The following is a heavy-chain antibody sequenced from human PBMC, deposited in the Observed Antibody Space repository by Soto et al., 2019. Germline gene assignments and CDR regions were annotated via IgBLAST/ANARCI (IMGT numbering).Heavy chain of an antibody. CDR1: GFTFSNYA. V-gene: IGHV3-23*01. J-gene: IGHJ4*02. CDR3: ARRSSGWYFDY. Sequence: VQLLESGGGLVQPGGSLRLSCAASGFTFSNYAMNWVRQAPGKGLEWVSVISGSGGSTYYADSVKGRFTISRDNSKSRLYLQMNSLRAEDTAVYYCARRSSGWYFDYWCQGTLVTVSS. CDR2: ISGSGGST. D-gene: IGHD6-19*01.